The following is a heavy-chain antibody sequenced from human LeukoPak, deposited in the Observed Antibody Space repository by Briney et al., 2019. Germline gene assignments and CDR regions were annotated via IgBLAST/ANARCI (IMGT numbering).Heavy chain of an antibody. CDR3: AMPSYSSNWLFDY. D-gene: IGHD6-13*01. J-gene: IGHJ4*02. V-gene: IGHV4-34*01. CDR1: GGSFSGYY. CDR2: INHSGST. Sequence: SETLSLTCAVYGGSFSGYYWSWIRQPPGKGLEWIGEINHSGSTNYNPSLKSRVPISVDTSKTQFSLKLSSVTAADTAVYYCAMPSYSSNWLFDYWGQGTLVTVSS.